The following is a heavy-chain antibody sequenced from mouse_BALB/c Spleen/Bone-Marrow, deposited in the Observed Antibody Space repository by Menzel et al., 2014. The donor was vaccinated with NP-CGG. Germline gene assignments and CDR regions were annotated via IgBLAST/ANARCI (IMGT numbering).Heavy chain of an antibody. CDR3: ARARSTVITTWYFDV. V-gene: IGHV1S41*01. Sequence: DLVKPGASVKLPCKASGYTFTSYWINWIKQRPGQGLEWIGRFAPGSGNTYYNEMFKGKATLTVDTSSSTAYIQISTLSAEDSAVYFCARARSTVITTWYFDVWGAGTTVTVSS. D-gene: IGHD2-4*01. CDR1: GYTFTSYW. CDR2: FAPGSGNT. J-gene: IGHJ1*01.